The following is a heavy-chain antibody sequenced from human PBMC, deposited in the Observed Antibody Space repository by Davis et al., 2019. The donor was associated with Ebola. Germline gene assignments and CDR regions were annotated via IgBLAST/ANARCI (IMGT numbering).Heavy chain of an antibody. D-gene: IGHD2-2*01. CDR3: ARLAGTSLYFYHNGLDV. Sequence: PGGSLRLSCSTSGYNFPTYWIGWVRQLPGKGLEWMGAIHPDDSAPRYSPSFRGQLTMSVDKSINTAFLEWSSLKASDSAKYYCARLAGTSLYFYHNGLDVWGQGTTVTVS. J-gene: IGHJ6*02. CDR2: IHPDDSAP. CDR1: GYNFPTYW. V-gene: IGHV5-51*01.